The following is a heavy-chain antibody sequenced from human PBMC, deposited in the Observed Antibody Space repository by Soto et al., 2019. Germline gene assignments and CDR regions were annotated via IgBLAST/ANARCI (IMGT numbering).Heavy chain of an antibody. D-gene: IGHD6-19*01. Sequence: GGSLRLSCAASGFTFSSYAMSWVRQAPGKGLEWVSAISGSGGSTYYADSVKGRFTISRDNSKNTLYLQMNSLRAEDTAVYYCAKTNKPGIAVAGTKFNFDYWGQGALVTVSS. CDR1: GFTFSSYA. CDR2: ISGSGGST. CDR3: AKTNKPGIAVAGTKFNFDY. V-gene: IGHV3-23*01. J-gene: IGHJ4*02.